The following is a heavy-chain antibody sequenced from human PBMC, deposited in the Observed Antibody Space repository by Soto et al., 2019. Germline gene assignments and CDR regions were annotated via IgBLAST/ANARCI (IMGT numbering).Heavy chain of an antibody. J-gene: IGHJ5*02. CDR2: MNPSTGNT. Sequence: QVQLVQSGAEVKKPGASVKVSCKASGYTFTSYDIIWVRQATGQGLEWMGWMNPSTGNTDSAEKFQGRLTMTRNTSMSTVYMELSSLSFEATAVYYWARGRIIVAGGFDPWGQGTRVTVSS. D-gene: IGHD6-19*01. CDR1: GYTFTSYD. CDR3: ARGRIIVAGGFDP. V-gene: IGHV1-8*01.